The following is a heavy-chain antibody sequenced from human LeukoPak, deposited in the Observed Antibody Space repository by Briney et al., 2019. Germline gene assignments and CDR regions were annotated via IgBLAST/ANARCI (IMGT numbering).Heavy chain of an antibody. CDR3: AKRADILTGYLDAVDY. D-gene: IGHD3-9*01. Sequence: GWALRLSFVASGFTFSSYGMHWVRQAPAKGVEWVAFIRYDGSNKYYADSVKGRFTISRDNSKNTLYLQMNSLRAEDTAVYYCAKRADILTGYLDAVDYWGQGTLVTVSS. V-gene: IGHV3-30*02. J-gene: IGHJ4*02. CDR2: IRYDGSNK. CDR1: GFTFSSYG.